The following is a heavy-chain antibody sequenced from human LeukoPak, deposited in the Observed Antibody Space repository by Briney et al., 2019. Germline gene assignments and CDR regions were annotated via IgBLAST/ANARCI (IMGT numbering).Heavy chain of an antibody. CDR2: IYYSGST. V-gene: IGHV4-59*01. Sequence: SETLSLTCTVSGGSISSYYWSWIRQPPGKGLEWIGYIYYSGSTNYNPSLKSRVTISVDTSKSQFSLKLSSVTAADTAVYYCARYRDGYNYFDYWGQGTLVTVSS. J-gene: IGHJ4*02. D-gene: IGHD5-24*01. CDR3: ARYRDGYNYFDY. CDR1: GGSISSYY.